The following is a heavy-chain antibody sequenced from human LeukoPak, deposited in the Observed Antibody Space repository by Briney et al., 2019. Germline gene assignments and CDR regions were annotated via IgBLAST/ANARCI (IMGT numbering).Heavy chain of an antibody. CDR3: ARDHIVVVPAATSREIWFDP. CDR2: INPSGGST. Sequence: ASVKVSCKASGYTFTSYYMHWVRQAPGQGLEWMGIINPSGGSTSYAQKFRGRVTMTRDTSTSTVYMELGSLRSEDTAVYYCARDHIVVVPAATSREIWFDPWGQGTLVTVSS. J-gene: IGHJ5*02. V-gene: IGHV1-46*01. CDR1: GYTFTSYY. D-gene: IGHD2-2*01.